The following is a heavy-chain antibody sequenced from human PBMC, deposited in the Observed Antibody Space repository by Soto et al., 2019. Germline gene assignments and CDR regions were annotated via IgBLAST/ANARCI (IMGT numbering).Heavy chain of an antibody. V-gene: IGHV1-18*01. CDR2: ISPYNGNT. J-gene: IGHJ4*02. Sequence: QVQLVQSGAEVKQPGASVKVSCKVSGYTFVSYGIAWVRRAPGQGLEWMGWISPYNGNTNYAQKLQGRVTMTTDTSTSTAYMDLTSLRSDDTAVYHCVRDQYFFDSSGYYDYWGQGTLVTVSS. CDR1: GYTFVSYG. CDR3: VRDQYFFDSSGYYDY. D-gene: IGHD3-22*01.